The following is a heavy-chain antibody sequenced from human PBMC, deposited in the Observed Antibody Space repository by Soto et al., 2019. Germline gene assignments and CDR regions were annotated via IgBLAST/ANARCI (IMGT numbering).Heavy chain of an antibody. V-gene: IGHV1-2*04. CDR1: GYTFTGYY. D-gene: IGHD5-18*01. J-gene: IGHJ3*02. CDR2: INPNSGGT. Sequence: ASVKVSCKASGYTFTGYYMHWVRQAPGQGLEWMGWINPNSGGTNYAQKFQGWVTMTRDTSISTAYMELSRLRSDDTAVYYCARLPCGHAVVFDIGAQGTMAPGS. CDR3: ARLPCGHAVVFDI.